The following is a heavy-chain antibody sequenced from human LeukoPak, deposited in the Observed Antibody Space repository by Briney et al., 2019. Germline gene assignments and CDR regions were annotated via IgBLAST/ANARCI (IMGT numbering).Heavy chain of an antibody. CDR1: GFTFSSYS. CDR3: GRAGLSNIGLNI. Sequence: GGSLRLSCAASGFTFSSYSMNWVRQAPGKGLEWVSSISSSSSYIYYADSVKGRFTISRDNAKNSLYLQMNGLRAEDTAVYYCGRAGLSNIGLNIWGQGTMVTVSS. D-gene: IGHD2/OR15-2a*01. CDR2: ISSSSSYI. V-gene: IGHV3-21*01. J-gene: IGHJ3*02.